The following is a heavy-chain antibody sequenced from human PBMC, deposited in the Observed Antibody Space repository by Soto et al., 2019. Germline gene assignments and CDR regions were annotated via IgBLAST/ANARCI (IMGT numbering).Heavy chain of an antibody. J-gene: IGHJ4*02. CDR1: GGSFGGYY. CDR2: INHSGST. D-gene: IGHD1-1*01. CDR3: AKTLEMATTLFDD. Sequence: SETLSLTCAVYGGSFGGYYWSWIRQPPGKGLEWIGEINHSGSTNYNPSLKSRVTISVDTSKNQFSLKLSSVTAADTAVYYCAKTLEMATTLFDDWGQGTLVTVSS. V-gene: IGHV4-34*01.